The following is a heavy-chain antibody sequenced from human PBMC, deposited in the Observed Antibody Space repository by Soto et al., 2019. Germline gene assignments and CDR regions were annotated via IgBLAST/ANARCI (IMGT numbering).Heavy chain of an antibody. CDR3: ATGGASSKPFDY. CDR1: GGSISSGGYY. V-gene: IGHV4-31*03. CDR2: IYYSGST. Sequence: SETLSLTCTVSGGSISSGGYYWSWIRQHPGKGLEWIGYIYYSGSTYYNPSLKSRVTISVDTSKNQFSLKLSSVTAADTAVYYCATGGASSKPFDYWGQGALVTVSS. D-gene: IGHD2-15*01. J-gene: IGHJ4*02.